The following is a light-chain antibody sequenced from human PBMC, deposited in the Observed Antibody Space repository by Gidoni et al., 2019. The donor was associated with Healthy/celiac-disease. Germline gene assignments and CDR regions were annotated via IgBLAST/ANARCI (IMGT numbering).Light chain of an antibody. V-gene: IGKV1-39*01. CDR2: AAS. Sequence: DIQMTQSPSSLSASVGDRVTITCRASQSISSYLNWYQQKPGKAPKLLIYAASSLQSGVPSRFRGSGSGTDFTLTISSLQPKDFATYFCQQSYSNTFGGGTKVEIK. CDR3: QQSYSNT. J-gene: IGKJ4*01. CDR1: QSISSY.